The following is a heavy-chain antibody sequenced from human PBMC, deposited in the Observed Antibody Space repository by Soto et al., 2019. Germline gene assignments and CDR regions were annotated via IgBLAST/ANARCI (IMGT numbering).Heavy chain of an antibody. V-gene: IGHV4-59*01. D-gene: IGHD3-16*02. CDR1: GGSISSYY. CDR3: ARFGESYRFNYFDY. J-gene: IGHJ4*02. Sequence: SETLSLTCTVSGGSISSYYWSWIRQPPGKGLEWIGYIYYSGSTNYNPSLKSRVTISVDTSKNQFSLKLSSVTAADTAVYYCARFGESYRFNYFDYWGQGTLVTVSS. CDR2: IYYSGST.